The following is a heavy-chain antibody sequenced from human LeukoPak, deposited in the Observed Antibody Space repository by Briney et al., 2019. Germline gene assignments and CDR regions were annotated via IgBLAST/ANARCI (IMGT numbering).Heavy chain of an antibody. V-gene: IGHV1-3*02. CDR2: SNAGNGNT. CDR1: GYTFTSYA. J-gene: IGHJ4*02. Sequence: ASVKVSCKASGYTFTSYAMHWVRQAPGQRLEWMGWSNAGNGNTKYSQEFQGRVTITRDTSASTAYMELRSLRSDDTAVYYCARDFYHGHCAGLSCFLLDSWGQGALVIVSS. CDR3: ARDFYHGHCAGLSCFLLDS. D-gene: IGHD2-8*02.